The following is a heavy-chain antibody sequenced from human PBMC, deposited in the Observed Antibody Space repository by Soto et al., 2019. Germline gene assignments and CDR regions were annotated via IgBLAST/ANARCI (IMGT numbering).Heavy chain of an antibody. CDR3: ARDFGSSFYYFDY. V-gene: IGHV1-2*02. J-gene: IGHJ4*02. CDR1: GYTFTGYY. CDR2: INPNSGGT. D-gene: IGHD6-13*01. Sequence: GASVKVSCKASGYTFTGYYMHWVRQAPGQGLEWMGWINPNSGGTNYAQKFQGRVTMTRDTSISTAYMELSRLRSDDTAVYYCARDFGSSFYYFDYWGQGTLVTVSS.